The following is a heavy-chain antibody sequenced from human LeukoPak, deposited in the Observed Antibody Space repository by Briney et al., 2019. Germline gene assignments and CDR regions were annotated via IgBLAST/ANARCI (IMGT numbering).Heavy chain of an antibody. CDR1: GYTFTSYG. Sequence: ASVKVSCKASGYTFTSYGISWVRQAPGQGLEWMGWISAYNGNTNYAQKLQGRVTMTTDTSTSTAYMELRSLRSDDTAVYYCARAEGYCSGGSCPDWFDPWGQGTRVTVSS. J-gene: IGHJ5*02. CDR3: ARAEGYCSGGSCPDWFDP. CDR2: ISAYNGNT. V-gene: IGHV1-18*01. D-gene: IGHD2-15*01.